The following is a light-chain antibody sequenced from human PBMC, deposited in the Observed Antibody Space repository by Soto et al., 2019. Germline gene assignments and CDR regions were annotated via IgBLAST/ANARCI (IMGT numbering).Light chain of an antibody. V-gene: IGKV1-8*01. CDR2: TAS. CDR1: QGISSY. Sequence: AIRMTQSPSSFSASTGDRVTITCRASQGISSYLAWYQQKPGKAPKLLIYTASTLQSGVPSRFISCGSCADFTLTISCLQSEDFATYYCQQYYSSPLTFGGGTKVEIK. CDR3: QQYYSSPLT. J-gene: IGKJ4*01.